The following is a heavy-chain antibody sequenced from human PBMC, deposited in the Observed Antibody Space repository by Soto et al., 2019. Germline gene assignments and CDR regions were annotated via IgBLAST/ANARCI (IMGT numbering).Heavy chain of an antibody. Sequence: LXLSCADSVFTFSRYAMSWVRQAPGKGLEWVSAISGSTTGCHTYYTDSVKGRFTISRDTSKNTLSLQMNSLRAEDTAIYYCARADGYPFYFDYWGQGTLVTVYS. CDR2: ISGSTTGCHT. V-gene: IGHV3-23*01. CDR1: VFTFSRYA. CDR3: ARADGYPFYFDY. J-gene: IGHJ4*02. D-gene: IGHD2-21*02.